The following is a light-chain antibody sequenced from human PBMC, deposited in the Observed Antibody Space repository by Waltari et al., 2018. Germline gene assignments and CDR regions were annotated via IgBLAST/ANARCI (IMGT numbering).Light chain of an antibody. CDR3: QVWDSTSDHVV. Sequence: SYVLTQPPSVSVAPGKTARITCEGNNIGSKSVHWYQQKPGQTPVLVIYYNSDWPSGIPERFSGSNCGNTATLTISRVEAGDEADYYCQVWDSTSDHVVFGGGTKLTVL. J-gene: IGLJ2*01. CDR1: NIGSKS. CDR2: YNS. V-gene: IGLV3-21*04.